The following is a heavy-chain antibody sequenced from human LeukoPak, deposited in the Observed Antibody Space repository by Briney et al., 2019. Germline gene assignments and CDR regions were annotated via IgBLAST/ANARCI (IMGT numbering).Heavy chain of an antibody. CDR3: AKSPRRLYYDILTGYSIADY. CDR1: GFTFSSYA. J-gene: IGHJ4*02. D-gene: IGHD3-9*01. CDR2: ISGSGGST. Sequence: PGGSLRLSCAASGFTFSSYAMSWVRQAPGKGLEWVSAISGSGGSTYYADSVKGRFTISRDNSKNTLYLQMNSLRAEDTAVYYCAKSPRRLYYDILTGYSIADYWGQGTLVTVSS. V-gene: IGHV3-23*01.